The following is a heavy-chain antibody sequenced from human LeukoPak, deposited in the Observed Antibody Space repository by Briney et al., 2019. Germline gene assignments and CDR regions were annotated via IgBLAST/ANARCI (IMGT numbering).Heavy chain of an antibody. V-gene: IGHV3-11*04. D-gene: IGHD2-2*01. J-gene: IGHJ6*03. CDR3: ARIYCSSTSCPFYYYYMDV. Sequence: PGGSLRLSXAASGFTFSDYYMSWIRQAPGKGLEWVSYISSSGSTIYYADSVKGRFTISRDNAKNSLYLQMNSLRAEDTAVYYCARIYCSSTSCPFYYYYMDVWGKGTTVTVSS. CDR1: GFTFSDYY. CDR2: ISSSGSTI.